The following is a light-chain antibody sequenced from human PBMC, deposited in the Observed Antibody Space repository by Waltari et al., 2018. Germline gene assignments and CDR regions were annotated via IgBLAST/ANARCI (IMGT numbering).Light chain of an antibody. V-gene: IGKV1-9*01. Sequence: GDRVTITCRASQGISSNLAWYQQKPGKAPKLLISAASTLQSGVPLRFSGSGSGTDFTLTISSLQPEDFVTYYCQQLNSYPITFGQGTRLEIK. J-gene: IGKJ5*01. CDR3: QQLNSYPIT. CDR1: QGISSN. CDR2: AAS.